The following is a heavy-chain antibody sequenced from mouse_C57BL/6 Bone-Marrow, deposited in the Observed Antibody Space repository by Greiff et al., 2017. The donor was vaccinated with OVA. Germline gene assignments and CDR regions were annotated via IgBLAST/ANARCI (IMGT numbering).Heavy chain of an antibody. Sequence: EVKLMESEGGLVQPGSSMKLSCTASGFTFSDYYMAWVRQVPEKGLEWVANINYDGSSTYYLDSLKSRFIISRDNAKNILYLQMSSLKSEDTATYYCAREVLWSYFDYWGQGTTLTVSS. CDR3: AREVLWSYFDY. V-gene: IGHV5-16*01. J-gene: IGHJ2*01. CDR2: INYDGSST. CDR1: GFTFSDYY. D-gene: IGHD1-1*02.